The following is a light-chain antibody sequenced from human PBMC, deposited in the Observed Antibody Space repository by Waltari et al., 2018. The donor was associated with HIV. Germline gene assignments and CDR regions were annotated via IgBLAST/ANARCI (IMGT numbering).Light chain of an antibody. CDR3: CSYAGSSTYVV. J-gene: IGLJ2*01. V-gene: IGLV2-23*02. CDR1: SSDVGSYNL. Sequence: QSALTQPASVSGSPGQSITISCTGTSSDVGSYNLVSWYQQHPGEAPKVMIYEVSKRPSGVSNRFSGSKSGNVASLTISGLQAEDEADYYCCSYAGSSTYVVFGGGTKLTVL. CDR2: EVS.